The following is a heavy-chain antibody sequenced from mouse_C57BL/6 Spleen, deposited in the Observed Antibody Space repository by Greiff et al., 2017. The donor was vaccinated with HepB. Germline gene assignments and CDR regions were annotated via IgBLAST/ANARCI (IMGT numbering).Heavy chain of an antibody. CDR1: GFTFSDYG. CDR3: ARPPPSVRRGYAMDY. Sequence: EVQVVESGGGLVKPGGSLKLSCAASGFTFSDYGMHWVRQAPEKGLEWVAYISSGSSTIYYADTVKGRFTISRDNAKNTLFLQMTSLRSEDTAMYYCARPPPSVRRGYAMDYWGQGTSVTVSS. CDR2: ISSGSSTI. J-gene: IGHJ4*01. V-gene: IGHV5-17*01. D-gene: IGHD2-14*01.